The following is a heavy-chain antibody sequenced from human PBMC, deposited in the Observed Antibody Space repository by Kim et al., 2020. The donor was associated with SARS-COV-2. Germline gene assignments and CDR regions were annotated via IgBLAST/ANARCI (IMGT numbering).Heavy chain of an antibody. J-gene: IGHJ6*02. CDR3: ARDLVGCSGGSCYFRMDV. CDR2: INPSGGST. Sequence: ASVKVSCKASGYTFTSYYMHWVRQAPGQGLEWMGIINPSGGSTSYAQKFQGRVTMTRDTSTSTVYMELSSLRSEDTAAYYCARDLVGCSGGSCYFRMDVWGQGTTVTVSS. CDR1: GYTFTSYY. D-gene: IGHD2-15*01. V-gene: IGHV1-46*01.